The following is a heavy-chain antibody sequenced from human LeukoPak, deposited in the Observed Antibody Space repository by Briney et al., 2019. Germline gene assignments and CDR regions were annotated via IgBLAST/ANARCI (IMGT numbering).Heavy chain of an antibody. CDR1: GFTFSSYE. CDR2: ISSSGSTI. Sequence: GGSLRLSCAASGFTFSSYEMNWVRQAPGKGLEWVSYISSSGSTIYYADSAKGRFIISRDNAKNSLYLQMNSLRAEDTAVYYCARDSNRRFAMNAFDMWGQGTMVTVSS. V-gene: IGHV3-48*03. D-gene: IGHD2/OR15-2a*01. CDR3: ARDSNRRFAMNAFDM. J-gene: IGHJ3*02.